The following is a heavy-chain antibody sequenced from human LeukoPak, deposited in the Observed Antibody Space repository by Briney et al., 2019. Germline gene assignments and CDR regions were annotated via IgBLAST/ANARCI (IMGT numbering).Heavy chain of an antibody. CDR1: GYTFTGYY. D-gene: IGHD3-22*01. CDR3: ARRYSDSGNYYYMDV. J-gene: IGHJ6*03. V-gene: IGHV1-2*02. CDR2: INPNSGGT. Sequence: ASVKVSCKASGYTFTGYYMHWVRQAPGQGLEWMGWINPNSGGTNCAQKFQGRVTMTRNTSISTAYMELSSLRSEDTAVYYCARRYSDSGNYYYMDVWGKGTTVTISS.